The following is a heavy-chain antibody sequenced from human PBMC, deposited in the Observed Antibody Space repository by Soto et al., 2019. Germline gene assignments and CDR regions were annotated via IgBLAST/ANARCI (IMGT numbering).Heavy chain of an antibody. CDR1: GYSFTSYW. V-gene: IGHV5-51*03. Sequence: EVQLVQSGAEVKKPGESLKISCKGSGYSFTSYWIGWVRQMPGKGLECMGIIYPGDSDTRYSPSFQGQVTISADKSISTAYLQWSSLKASDTAMYYCARPTNRGNNYYGMDVWGQGTTVTVSS. J-gene: IGHJ6*02. CDR3: ARPTNRGNNYYGMDV. CDR2: IYPGDSDT. D-gene: IGHD2-8*01.